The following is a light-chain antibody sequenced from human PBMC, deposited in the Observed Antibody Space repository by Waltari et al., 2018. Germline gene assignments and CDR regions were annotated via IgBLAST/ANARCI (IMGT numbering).Light chain of an antibody. Sequence: DIQMTQSPSSVSASVGDRVTITCRASQGVNTWLAWYQQKPGKVPKLLIHTTSTLQPGVTSRFSGSGSGTDFTLTISSLQPEDFATYYCQQANSSPLTFGQGTQVEV. CDR2: TTS. J-gene: IGKJ1*01. V-gene: IGKV1-12*01. CDR3: QQANSSPLT. CDR1: QGVNTW.